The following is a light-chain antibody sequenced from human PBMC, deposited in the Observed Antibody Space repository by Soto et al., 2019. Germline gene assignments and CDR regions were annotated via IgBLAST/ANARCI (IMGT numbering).Light chain of an antibody. CDR1: QSVSSN. Sequence: EIVMTQSPATLSVSPGERATLSCRASQSVSSNLAWYQQKPGQAPGLLIYDASNRATGIPARFSGSGSGTDFTLTISSLEPEVFAVYYCQQRSNWPRITFGQGTPL. J-gene: IGKJ5*01. V-gene: IGKV3-11*01. CDR3: QQRSNWPRIT. CDR2: DAS.